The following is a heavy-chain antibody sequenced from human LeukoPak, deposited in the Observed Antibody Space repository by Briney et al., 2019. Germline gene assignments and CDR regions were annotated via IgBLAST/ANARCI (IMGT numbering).Heavy chain of an antibody. Sequence: SETLSLTCTVYGGSFSSYYWAWIRQAPGKGLGWIGEINPGGGTNYNPSLKSRVTMSKDTSKKNFPLKLSYVTAADTAMYYCVTRTDWGQGTLVTVSS. V-gene: IGHV4-34*01. CDR2: INPGGGT. J-gene: IGHJ4*02. D-gene: IGHD1-14*01. CDR3: VTRTD. CDR1: GGSFSSYY.